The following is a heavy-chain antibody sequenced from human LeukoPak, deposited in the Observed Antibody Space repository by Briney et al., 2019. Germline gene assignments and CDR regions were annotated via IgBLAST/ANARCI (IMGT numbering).Heavy chain of an antibody. Sequence: GRSLRLSCAASRFTFRNHGMHWVRQAPGKGLEWVAVIWYDGSNKYYADSVKGRFTISRDNSKNTLYLQMNSLRAEDTAVYYCARDRDARYLDYWGQGTVVTVSS. CDR2: IWYDGSNK. CDR3: ARDRDARYLDY. J-gene: IGHJ4*02. D-gene: IGHD6-6*01. CDR1: RFTFRNHG. V-gene: IGHV3-33*01.